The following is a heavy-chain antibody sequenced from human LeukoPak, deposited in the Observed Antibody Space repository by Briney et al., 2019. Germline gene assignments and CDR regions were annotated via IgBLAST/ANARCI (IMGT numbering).Heavy chain of an antibody. V-gene: IGHV4-34*01. J-gene: IGHJ4*02. Sequence: SETPSLTCAVYGGSFSNYYWSWIRQPPGKGLEWIGEINHSGSTNYNPSLKSRVTISVDTSKNQFSLKLTSVTAADTAVYYCARGRKFITYYYDSSGYYYSYWGQGTLVTVSS. CDR1: GGSFSNYY. D-gene: IGHD3-22*01. CDR3: ARGRKFITYYYDSSGYYYSY. CDR2: INHSGST.